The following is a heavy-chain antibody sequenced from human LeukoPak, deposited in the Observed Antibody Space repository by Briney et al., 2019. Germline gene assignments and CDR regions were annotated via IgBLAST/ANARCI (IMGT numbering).Heavy chain of an antibody. V-gene: IGHV4-39*07. Sequence: PSETLSLTCTVSGGSISSSSYYWGWIRQPPGKGLEWIGSIYYSGSTYYNPSLKSRVTISVDTSKNQFSLKLSSVTAADTAVYYCARATKRYSSSLYYFDYWGQGTLVTVSS. D-gene: IGHD6-6*01. J-gene: IGHJ4*02. CDR1: GGSISSSSYY. CDR3: ARATKRYSSSLYYFDY. CDR2: IYYSGST.